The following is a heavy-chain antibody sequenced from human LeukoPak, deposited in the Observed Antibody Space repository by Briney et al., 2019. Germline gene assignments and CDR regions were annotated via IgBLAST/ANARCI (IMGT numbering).Heavy chain of an antibody. D-gene: IGHD3-22*01. J-gene: IGHJ4*02. Sequence: SQTLSLTCTVSGGSISSGGYYWSWIRQHPGKGLEWIGYIYYSGSTYYNPSLKSRVTISVDTSKNQFSLKLSSVTAADTAVYYCARVGDYYDSSSTTFDYWGQGTLVTVSS. CDR1: GGSISSGGYY. V-gene: IGHV4-31*03. CDR3: ARVGDYYDSSSTTFDY. CDR2: IYYSGST.